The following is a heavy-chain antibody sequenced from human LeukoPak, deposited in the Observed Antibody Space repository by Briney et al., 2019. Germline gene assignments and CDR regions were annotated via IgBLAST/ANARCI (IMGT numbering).Heavy chain of an antibody. D-gene: IGHD2-8*01. J-gene: IGHJ4*02. V-gene: IGHV3-23*01. Sequence: GGSLRLSCAASGFTFSSYGMTWLRQTPAKGLEWVSAISGSGETTYYSDSVKGRFTISRDNSKNTMFLQMNSLRVEDAAMYYCAKTNGYFDQWGQGTLVAVSS. CDR2: ISGSGETT. CDR3: AKTNGYFDQ. CDR1: GFTFSSYG.